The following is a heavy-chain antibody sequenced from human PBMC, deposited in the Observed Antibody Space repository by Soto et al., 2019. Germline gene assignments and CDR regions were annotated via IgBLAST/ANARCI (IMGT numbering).Heavy chain of an antibody. V-gene: IGHV3-66*01. CDR1: GFTVSSNY. J-gene: IGHJ4*02. CDR3: AVSLAVAGVSFDY. Sequence: GGSLRLSCAASGFTVSSNYMSWVRQAPGKGLEWVSVIYSGGSTYYADSVKGRFTISRDNSKNTLYLQMNSLRAEDTAVYYCAVSLAVAGVSFDYWGQGTLVTVSS. D-gene: IGHD6-19*01. CDR2: IYSGGST.